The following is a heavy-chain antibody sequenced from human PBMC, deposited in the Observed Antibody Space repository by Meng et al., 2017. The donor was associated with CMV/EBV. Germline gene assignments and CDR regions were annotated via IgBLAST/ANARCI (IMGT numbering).Heavy chain of an antibody. J-gene: IGHJ6*02. V-gene: IGHV3-7*01. CDR3: AKDLYNVIVVVPAARFDYYYGMDV. D-gene: IGHD2-2*01. CDR1: GFTFSSYW. Sequence: GESLKISCAASGFTFSSYWMSWVRQAPGKGLEWVANIKQDGSEKYYVDSVKGRFTISRDNAKNSLYLQMNSLRAEDTAVYYCAKDLYNVIVVVPAARFDYYYGMDVWGQGTTVTVSS. CDR2: IKQDGSEK.